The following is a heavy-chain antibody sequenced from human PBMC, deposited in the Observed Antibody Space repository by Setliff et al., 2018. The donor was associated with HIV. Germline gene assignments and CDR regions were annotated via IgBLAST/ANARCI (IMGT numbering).Heavy chain of an antibody. V-gene: IGHV4-59*12. CDR3: ARYSGEYNLWFDP. CDR1: DVSIGAYY. CDR2: IFYTGST. Sequence: SETLSLTCTVSDVSIGAYYWSWIRQPPGKGLEWIGDIFYTGSTNYNPSLKSRVTISIDTSKNQFSLKLSSVTAADTAVYYCARYSGEYNLWFDPWGQGTLVTVSS. J-gene: IGHJ5*02. D-gene: IGHD1-26*01.